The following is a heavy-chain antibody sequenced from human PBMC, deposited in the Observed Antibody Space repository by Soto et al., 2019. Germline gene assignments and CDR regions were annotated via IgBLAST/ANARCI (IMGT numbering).Heavy chain of an antibody. D-gene: IGHD3-10*01. V-gene: IGHV3-15*01. Sequence: EVQLVESGGGLVKPGGSLRLSCAASGFTFSNAWMSWVRQAPGKGLEWVGRIKSKTDGGTTDYAAPVKGRFTISRDDSKNTLYLQMNSQKTEDTAVYYCTGSPRGGYYYYYGMDVWGQGTTVTVSS. CDR1: GFTFSNAW. J-gene: IGHJ6*02. CDR3: TGSPRGGYYYYYGMDV. CDR2: IKSKTDGGTT.